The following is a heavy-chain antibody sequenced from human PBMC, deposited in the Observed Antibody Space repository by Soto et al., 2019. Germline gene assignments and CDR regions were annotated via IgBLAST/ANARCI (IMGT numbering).Heavy chain of an antibody. CDR3: ARDNANYGFYYYGMDV. CDR2: IIPIFGTA. V-gene: IGHV1-69*13. Sequence: SVKVSCKASGGTFSSYAISWVRQAPGQGLEWMGGIIPIFGTANYAQKFQGRVTITADESTSTAYMELSSLRSEDTAGYYCARDNANYGFYYYGMDVWGQGTRVTVSS. CDR1: GGTFSSYA. J-gene: IGHJ6*02. D-gene: IGHD1-7*01.